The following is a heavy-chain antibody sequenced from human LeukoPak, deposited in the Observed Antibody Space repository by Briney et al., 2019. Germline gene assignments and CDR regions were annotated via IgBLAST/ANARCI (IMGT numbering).Heavy chain of an antibody. CDR3: ARAGSIAAAGMQGAFDI. V-gene: IGHV4-59*01. D-gene: IGHD6-13*01. CDR2: IYYSGST. Sequence: PSETLSLTRTVSGGSISSYYWSWIRQPPGKGLEWIGYIYYSGSTNYNPSLKSRVTISVDTSKNQFSLKLSSVTAADTAVYCCARAGSIAAAGMQGAFDIWGQGTMVTVSS. CDR1: GGSISSYY. J-gene: IGHJ3*02.